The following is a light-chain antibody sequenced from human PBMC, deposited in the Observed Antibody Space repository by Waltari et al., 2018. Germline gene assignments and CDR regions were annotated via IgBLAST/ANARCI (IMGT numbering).Light chain of an antibody. CDR1: RRVSSY. V-gene: IGKV3-11*01. CDR3: QQRSNWPPIT. J-gene: IGKJ5*01. Sequence: EVVLTQSPATLSLSPGERATLSCRASRRVSSYLAWYQQKPGQAPRLLIYDASNRATGIPARFSGSGSGTDFTLTISTLEPEDFAVYYCQQRSNWPPITFGEGTRLEIK. CDR2: DAS.